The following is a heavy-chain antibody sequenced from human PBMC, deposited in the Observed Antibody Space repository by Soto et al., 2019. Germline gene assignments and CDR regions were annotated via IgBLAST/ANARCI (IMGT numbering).Heavy chain of an antibody. D-gene: IGHD6-13*01. CDR3: ARGNVAAAGTLGS. CDR1: GGPFSSYS. Sequence: QAQLVQSGAEVKQPGSSVKVSCKASGGPFSSYSISWVRQAPGQGLEWLGRIIPILGTANYAQKFQGRVTITADKPTTTAYMEMSGLRSEDTGVYYCARGNVAAAGTLGSWGQGTLVTVSS. V-gene: IGHV1-69*08. CDR2: IIPILGTA. J-gene: IGHJ4*02.